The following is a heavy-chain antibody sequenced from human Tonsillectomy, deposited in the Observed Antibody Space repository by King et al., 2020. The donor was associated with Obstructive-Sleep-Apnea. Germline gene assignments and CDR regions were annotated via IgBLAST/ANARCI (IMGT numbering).Heavy chain of an antibody. CDR1: GFTVNTNY. CDR2: IYSGCNT. Sequence: VQLVESGGGLVQPGGSLRLSCAVSGFTVNTNYMSWVRQAPGKGLEWVSIIYSGCNTHYADSVKGRFTISRDTSRNTLFLEMNTLRTEETAMYYCTRVRWDPVFEGFVHCGQGTPVTVSP. J-gene: IGHJ4*02. V-gene: IGHV3-53*04. D-gene: IGHD1-26*01. CDR3: TRVRWDPVFEGFVH.